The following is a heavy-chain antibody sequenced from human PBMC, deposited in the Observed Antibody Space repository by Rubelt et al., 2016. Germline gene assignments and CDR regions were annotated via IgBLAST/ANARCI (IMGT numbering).Heavy chain of an antibody. CDR2: IIPIFGTA. J-gene: IGHJ2*01. V-gene: IGHV1-69*01. CDR3: ARGDATVPRSYWYFDL. D-gene: IGHD4-17*01. CDR1: GGTFSSYA. Sequence: QVQLVQSGAEVKKPGSSVKVSCKASGGTFSSYAISWVRQAPGQGLEWMGGIIPIFGTANYAQKFQGSVTITADESTSTAYMELGSLRSEDTAVYYCARGDATVPRSYWYFDLWGRGTLVTVSS.